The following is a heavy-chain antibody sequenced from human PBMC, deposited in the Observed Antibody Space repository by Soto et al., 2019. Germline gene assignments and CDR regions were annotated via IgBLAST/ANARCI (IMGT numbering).Heavy chain of an antibody. CDR1: GGSISSYY. CDR2: IYYSGST. V-gene: IGHV4-59*08. D-gene: IGHD6-19*01. CDR3: ERLTSGWGLEYFQH. Sequence: AETLSLTCTVSGGSISSYYWSWIRQPPGKGLEWIGYIYYSGSTNYNPSLKSRVTISVDTSKNQFSLKLSSVTAADTAVYYCERLTSGWGLEYFQHWGQGTLVNVSS. J-gene: IGHJ1*01.